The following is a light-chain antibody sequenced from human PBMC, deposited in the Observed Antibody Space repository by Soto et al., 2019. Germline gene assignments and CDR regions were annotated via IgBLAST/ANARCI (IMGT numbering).Light chain of an antibody. CDR2: DVT. V-gene: IGLV2-11*01. Sequence: QSALTQPRSVSGSPGQSVTISCTGTSNDVGDYTYVSWFQQHPGKAPRLTIYDVTKRPSGVPDRFSGSKSGNSASLTISGLQAEDEADYFCCSYAGSYTFVFGSGTKVTVL. J-gene: IGLJ1*01. CDR1: SNDVGDYTY. CDR3: CSYAGSYTFV.